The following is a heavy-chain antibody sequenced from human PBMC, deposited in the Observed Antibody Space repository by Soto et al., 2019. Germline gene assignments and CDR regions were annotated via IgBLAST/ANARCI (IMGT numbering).Heavy chain of an antibody. J-gene: IGHJ4*02. V-gene: IGHV3-49*04. CDR2: IRISLYGATT. CDR1: GFTFRDHG. CDR3: TRAPLRCSGGSCYSDEG. Sequence: GSLRLSCATSGFTFRDHGMSWVRQAPGKGLDWVGFIRISLYGATTEYAASVKGRFFISRDDSKSIASPQMHNLETEDTAVYYCTRAPLRCSGGSCYSDEGWGKGNMVIVSA. D-gene: IGHD2-15*01.